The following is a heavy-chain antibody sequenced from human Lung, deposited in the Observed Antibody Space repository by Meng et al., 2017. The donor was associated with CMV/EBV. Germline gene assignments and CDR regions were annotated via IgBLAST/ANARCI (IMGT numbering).Heavy chain of an antibody. J-gene: IGHJ4*02. V-gene: IGHV6-1*02. CDR2: TYYRSKWYH. CDR1: GDIVSSNSAA. CDR3: ARGINGGCGD. Sequence: QSQLQQSGPGLVKPSQTPSLTCAISGDIVSSNSAAWHWIRQSPSRGLEWLGRTYYRSKWYHEYAVSVKSRITISPDTPKNQFSLQLNSMTPEDTAAYYCARGINGGCGDWGQGTLVTVSS. D-gene: IGHD4-23*01.